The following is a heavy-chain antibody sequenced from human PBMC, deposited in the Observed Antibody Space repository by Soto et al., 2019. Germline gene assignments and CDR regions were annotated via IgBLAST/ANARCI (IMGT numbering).Heavy chain of an antibody. CDR3: AREKALHCSGGSCYGGGYYYYYYGMDV. J-gene: IGHJ6*02. CDR2: IIPIFGTA. D-gene: IGHD2-15*01. CDR1: GCTFSSYA. V-gene: IGHV1-69*13. Sequence: SVKLSCKASGCTFSSYAISWVRQAPGQGLEWMGGIIPIFGTANYAQKFQGRVTITADESTSTAYMELSSLRSEDTAVYYCAREKALHCSGGSCYGGGYYYYYYGMDVWGQGTTVTVSS.